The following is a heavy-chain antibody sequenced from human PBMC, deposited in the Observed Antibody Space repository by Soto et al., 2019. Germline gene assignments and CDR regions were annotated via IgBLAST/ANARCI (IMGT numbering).Heavy chain of an antibody. CDR3: AKLLWESSVDS. V-gene: IGHV3-23*01. CDR2: VLQTGGGT. Sequence: LRLSCAASGFTFNNYAMTWVRQAPGKGPEWVSTVLQTGGGTFYADSVRGRFIISRENSKNTLFLQMNSLRAEDTAMFYCAKLLWESSVDSWGQGALVTVSS. CDR1: GFTFNNYA. D-gene: IGHD1-26*01. J-gene: IGHJ4*02.